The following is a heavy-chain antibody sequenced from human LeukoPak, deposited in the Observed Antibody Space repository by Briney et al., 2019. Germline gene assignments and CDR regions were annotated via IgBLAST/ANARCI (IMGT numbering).Heavy chain of an antibody. D-gene: IGHD2-2*02. Sequence: ASVKVSCKASGYTFTGYYMHWVRQAPGQGLEWMGWINSNSGGTNYAQKFQGRVTMTRDTSISTAYMELSSLRSEDTAVYYCATTVGDIVVVPAAIDYYYYMDVWGKGTTVTVSS. J-gene: IGHJ6*03. CDR3: ATTVGDIVVVPAAIDYYYYMDV. CDR2: INSNSGGT. CDR1: GYTFTGYY. V-gene: IGHV1-2*02.